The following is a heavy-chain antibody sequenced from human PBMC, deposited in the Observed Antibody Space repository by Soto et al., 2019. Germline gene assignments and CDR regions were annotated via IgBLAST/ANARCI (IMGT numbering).Heavy chain of an antibody. CDR3: ATSGGGWYLY. CDR2: LNPNSGNT. Sequence: QVQLVQSGAEVKKPGASVKVSCKASGYTFTSYDINWVRQATGQGLEGIGWLNPNSGNTGFANKFQGRVTLTRNTSVNTAYIELSSLRSDDTAIYYCATSGGGWYLYWGQGTLVTVSS. CDR1: GYTFTSYD. V-gene: IGHV1-8*01. J-gene: IGHJ4*02. D-gene: IGHD6-19*01.